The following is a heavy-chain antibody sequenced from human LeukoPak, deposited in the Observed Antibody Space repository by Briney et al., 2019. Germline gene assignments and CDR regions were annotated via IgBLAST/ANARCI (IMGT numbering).Heavy chain of an antibody. D-gene: IGHD6-19*01. CDR2: IVVGSGNT. CDR3: AAEPGYSSGWYDY. Sequence: SVKVSCKASGFTFTSSAMQWVRQARGQRLEWIGWIVVGSGNTNYAQKFQERVTITRDMSTSTAYMELSSPRSEDTAVYYCAAEPGYSSGWYDYWGQGTLVTVSS. J-gene: IGHJ4*02. V-gene: IGHV1-58*02. CDR1: GFTFTSSA.